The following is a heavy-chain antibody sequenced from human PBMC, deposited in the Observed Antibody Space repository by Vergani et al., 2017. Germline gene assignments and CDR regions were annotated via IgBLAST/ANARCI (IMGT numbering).Heavy chain of an antibody. CDR2: ISSSSSYI. Sequence: EVQLVESGGGLVKPGGSLRLSCAASGFTFSSYSMNWVRQAPGKGLEWVSSISSSSSYIYYADSVKGRFTISRDNAKNSLYLQMNSLRAEDTAVYYCAKAANYYYAAGYYFDYWGQGTLVTVSS. V-gene: IGHV3-21*01. J-gene: IGHJ4*02. CDR1: GFTFSSYS. CDR3: AKAANYYYAAGYYFDY. D-gene: IGHD3-10*01.